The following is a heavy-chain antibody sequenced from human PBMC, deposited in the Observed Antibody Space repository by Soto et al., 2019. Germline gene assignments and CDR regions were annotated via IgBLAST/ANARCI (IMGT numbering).Heavy chain of an antibody. CDR1: GGTFSSYA. V-gene: IGHV1-69*13. CDR3: ARTFIDSSGYKHHDAFDI. D-gene: IGHD3-22*01. Sequence: SVKVSCKASGGTFSSYAISWVRQAPGQGLEWMGGIIPIFGTANYAQKFQGRVTITADESTSTGYMELSSLRSEDTAVYYCARTFIDSSGYKHHDAFDIWGQGTMVTVSS. J-gene: IGHJ3*02. CDR2: IIPIFGTA.